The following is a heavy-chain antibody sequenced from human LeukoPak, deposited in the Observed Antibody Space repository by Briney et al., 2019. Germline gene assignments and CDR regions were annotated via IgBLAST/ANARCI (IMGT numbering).Heavy chain of an antibody. J-gene: IGHJ4*02. V-gene: IGHV3-23*01. D-gene: IGHD6-19*01. CDR2: ISPRGNSI. CDR1: GFSFTSFA. CDR3: AKNLRTSVAAYEY. Sequence: GGSLRLSCAASGFSFTSFATTWVRQAPGKGLEWISAISPRGNSIYYSDSVRGRFTVSRDNSENTLYLQLNRLTAEDTAVYYCAKNLRTSVAAYEYWGQGTLVTVSS.